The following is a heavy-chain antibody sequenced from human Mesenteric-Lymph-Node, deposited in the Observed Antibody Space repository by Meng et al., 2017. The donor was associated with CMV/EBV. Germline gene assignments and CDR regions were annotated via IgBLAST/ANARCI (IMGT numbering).Heavy chain of an antibody. J-gene: IGHJ4*02. D-gene: IGHD3-10*01. Sequence: GGSLRLSCAASGFTFNTYNMHWARQPPGEGLQWLAFIRYDESDKFYADSVKGRFAISRDNSRNTLYLQMDSLRDEDTAVYYCARLLWFGEFGYWGQGTLVTVSS. CDR1: GFTFNTYN. CDR2: IRYDESDK. CDR3: ARLLWFGEFGY. V-gene: IGHV3-30*02.